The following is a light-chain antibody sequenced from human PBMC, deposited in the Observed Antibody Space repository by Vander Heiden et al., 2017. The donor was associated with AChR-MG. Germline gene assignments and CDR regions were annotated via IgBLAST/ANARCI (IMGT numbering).Light chain of an antibody. CDR2: WAS. CDR1: QSVLFSSNTKNY. Sequence: DIVMTQSPDSLAVSLGERATISCKSSQSVLFSSNTKNYLGWYQQKPGQPPKLLIYWASSREYGVPDRFSGSGCGTDFTLTSSSLQDEDVAVYYWQQDYSIHTFGQGTKVEIK. CDR3: QQDYSIHT. V-gene: IGKV4-1*01. J-gene: IGKJ1*01.